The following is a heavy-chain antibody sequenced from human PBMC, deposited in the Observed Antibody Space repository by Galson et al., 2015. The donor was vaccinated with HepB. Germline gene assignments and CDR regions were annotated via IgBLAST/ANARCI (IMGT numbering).Heavy chain of an antibody. V-gene: IGHV4-4*02. CDR3: ARFREGGGWLDY. J-gene: IGHJ4*02. D-gene: IGHD6-19*01. Sequence: ETLSLTCAVSGGSISSNNWWSWVRQSPGKGLECIGEIYHGGSTSYNPSLKSRVAISVDKSKNQFSLKLSSVTAADTAVYYCARFREGGGWLDYWGQGILVTVSS. CDR1: GGSISSNNW. CDR2: IYHGGST.